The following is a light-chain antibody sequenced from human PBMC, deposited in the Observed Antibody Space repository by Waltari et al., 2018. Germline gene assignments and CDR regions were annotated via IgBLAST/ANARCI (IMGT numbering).Light chain of an antibody. CDR1: SSDIGGYNH. J-gene: IGLJ3*02. V-gene: IGLV2-8*01. Sequence: QSALTQPPSASGSPGQSVTISCTGTSSDIGGYNHVSWYQQYPGKAPKLMIYEVNKRPSGVPCRCSGSKSGNTASLIVSGLQADDEADYHCGSYAGSTGWVFGGGTKLTVL. CDR3: GSYAGSTGWV. CDR2: EVN.